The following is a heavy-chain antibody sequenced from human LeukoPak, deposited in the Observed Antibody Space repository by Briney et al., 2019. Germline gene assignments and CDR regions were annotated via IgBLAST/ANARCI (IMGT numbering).Heavy chain of an antibody. J-gene: IGHJ4*02. V-gene: IGHV1-2*02. CDR1: GYTFTDFY. CDR2: INPNSGDT. CDR3: ATASTVAGTRLGHEH. D-gene: IGHD6-19*01. Sequence: ASVKVSCKTSGYTFTDFYMHWVRQAPGQGLEWMGWINPNSGDTDYAQKFQGRVTLTKDTSISTAYMELTRMMSDDTAVYYCATASTVAGTRLGHEHWGQGTLVTVSS.